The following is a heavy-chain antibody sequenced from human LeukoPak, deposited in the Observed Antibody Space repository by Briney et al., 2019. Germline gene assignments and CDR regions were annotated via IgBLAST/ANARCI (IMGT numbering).Heavy chain of an antibody. CDR1: GDSVSSNSAA. V-gene: IGHV6-1*01. Sequence: SQTLSLTCAISGDSVSSNSAAWNWLRQSPSRGLEWLGRTYYRSKWSNNYAVSVRGRITINPDTSKNQFSLQLNSVTPEDTAVYYCARRRPLVGATQNAFDIWGQGTMVTVSS. J-gene: IGHJ3*02. CDR2: TYYRSKWSN. D-gene: IGHD1-26*01. CDR3: ARRRPLVGATQNAFDI.